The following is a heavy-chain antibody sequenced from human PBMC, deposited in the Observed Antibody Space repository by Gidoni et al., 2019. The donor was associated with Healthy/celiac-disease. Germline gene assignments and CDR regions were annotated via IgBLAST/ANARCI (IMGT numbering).Heavy chain of an antibody. D-gene: IGHD6-19*01. CDR2: ISSSSSTI. CDR1: GFTFSSYR. CDR3: ARDSSGQWLVSRYYYYGMDV. Sequence: EVQLVESGGGLVQPGGSLRLSCAASGFTFSSYRMNWVRQAPGKGLEWVSYISSSSSTIYYADSVKGRFTISRDNAKNSLYLQMNSLRDEDTAVYYCARDSSGQWLVSRYYYYGMDVWGQGTTVTVSS. J-gene: IGHJ6*02. V-gene: IGHV3-48*02.